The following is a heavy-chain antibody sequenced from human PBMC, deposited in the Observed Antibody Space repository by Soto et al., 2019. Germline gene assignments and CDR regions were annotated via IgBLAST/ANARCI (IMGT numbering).Heavy chain of an antibody. CDR2: ISSSGSTI. CDR1: GFTFSSYE. V-gene: IGHV3-48*03. CDR3: ASIVTAMVLFDY. D-gene: IGHD5-18*01. J-gene: IGHJ4*02. Sequence: GGSLRLSCAASGFTFSSYEMNWVRQAPGKGLEWVSYISSSGSTIYYADSVKGRFTISRDNTKNSLYLQMNSLRAEDTAVYYCASIVTAMVLFDYWGQGTLVTVSS.